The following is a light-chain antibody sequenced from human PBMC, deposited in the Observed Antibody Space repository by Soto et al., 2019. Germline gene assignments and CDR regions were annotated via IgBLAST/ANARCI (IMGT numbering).Light chain of an antibody. CDR2: SNN. CDR3: AAWDDSLNAVV. CDR1: SSNIGSNT. J-gene: IGLJ2*01. V-gene: IGLV1-44*01. Sequence: QSVLTQPPSASGTPGQRVTISCSGGSSNIGSNTVNRYQQLPGTAPNLLIDSNNQRPSGVPDRFSGSKSGTSASLAISGLQSEDEADYYCAAWDDSLNAVVFGGGTKLTVL.